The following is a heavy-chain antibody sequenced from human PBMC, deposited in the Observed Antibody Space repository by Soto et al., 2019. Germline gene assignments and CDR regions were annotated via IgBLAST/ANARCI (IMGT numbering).Heavy chain of an antibody. J-gene: IGHJ5*02. CDR3: ARRGGSSTKTNWFDP. CDR1: GGSFSGYY. V-gene: IGHV4-34*01. CDR2: INHSGST. Sequence: SETLSLTCAVYGGSFSGYYWSWIRQPPGKGLEWIGEINHSGSTNYNPSLKSRVTISVDTSKNQFSLKLSSVTAADTAVYYCARRGGSSTKTNWFDPWGQGTLVTVSS. D-gene: IGHD2-2*01.